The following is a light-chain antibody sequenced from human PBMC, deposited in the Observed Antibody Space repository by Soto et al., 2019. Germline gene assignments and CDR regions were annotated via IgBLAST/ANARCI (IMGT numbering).Light chain of an antibody. CDR1: QGIRDE. CDR2: GAS. CDR3: LQHNSYPYT. J-gene: IGKJ2*01. Sequence: DIQMTQSPSSLSASVGDRVTITCRASQGIRDELGWFQQKPGKAPKRLIYGASSLQSGVPSRFSGSGSGTEFTLTISSLQPEDFATYFWLQHNSYPYTFGQGTKVEIK. V-gene: IGKV1-17*01.